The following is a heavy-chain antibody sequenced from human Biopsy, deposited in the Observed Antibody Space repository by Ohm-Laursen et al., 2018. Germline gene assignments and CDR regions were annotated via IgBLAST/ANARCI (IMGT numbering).Heavy chain of an antibody. CDR3: ARLYRLDDYWNDDPPDAFDV. CDR2: ISNRGST. D-gene: IGHD3-3*01. CDR1: GGSISSDY. Sequence: TLSLTCTVSGGSISSDYWSRIRQSPGKGLEWIGYISNRGSTNYNPSLRGRVTISVDTSKNQFSLKLSSLTAADTAVFFCARLYRLDDYWNDDPPDAFDVWGQGTVVTVSS. J-gene: IGHJ3*01. V-gene: IGHV4-59*01.